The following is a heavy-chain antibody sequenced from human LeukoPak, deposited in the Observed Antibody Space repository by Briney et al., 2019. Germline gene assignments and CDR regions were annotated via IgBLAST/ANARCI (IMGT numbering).Heavy chain of an antibody. V-gene: IGHV3-21*01. D-gene: IGHD3-10*01. Sequence: PGGSLRLSCAASGFTFSSYSMNWVRQAPGKGLEWVSSISSNSRYTYYADSVKGRFTISRDNAKSSLYLQMNSLRADDTAVYYCARLSAYYYGSFFYYYMDVWGKGTTVTVSS. CDR2: ISSNSRYT. J-gene: IGHJ6*03. CDR3: ARLSAYYYGSFFYYYMDV. CDR1: GFTFSSYS.